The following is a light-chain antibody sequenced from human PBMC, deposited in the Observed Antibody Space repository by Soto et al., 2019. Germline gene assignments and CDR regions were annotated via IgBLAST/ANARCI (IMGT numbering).Light chain of an antibody. V-gene: IGLV2-14*03. CDR1: SSDVGGYNY. CDR2: DVT. CDR3: SSYTNRKTRQIV. Sequence: QSVLTQPASVSGSPGQSITISCTGTSSDVGGYNYVSWYQHHPGTAPKLIIYDVTNRPSGFSNPFSGSKSGNTASLTISGLQHEAEADYYRSSYTNRKTRQIVLGTWTKLPVL. J-gene: IGLJ1*01.